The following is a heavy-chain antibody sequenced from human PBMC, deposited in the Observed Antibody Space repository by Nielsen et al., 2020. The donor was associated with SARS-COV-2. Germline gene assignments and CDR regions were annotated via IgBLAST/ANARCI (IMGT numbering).Heavy chain of an antibody. CDR3: AKDLWGALTLGYFDY. J-gene: IGHJ4*02. CDR2: ISWNSGSI. Sequence: GGSLRLSCAASGFTFDDYAMHWVRQAPGKGLEWVSGISWNSGSIGYADSVKGRFTISRDNAKNSLYLQMNSLRAEDTALYYCAKDLWGALTLGYFDYWGQGTLVTVSS. D-gene: IGHD3-16*01. CDR1: GFTFDDYA. V-gene: IGHV3-9*01.